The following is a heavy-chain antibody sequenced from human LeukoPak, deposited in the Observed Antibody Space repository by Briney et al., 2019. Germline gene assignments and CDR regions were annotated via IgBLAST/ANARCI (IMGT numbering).Heavy chain of an antibody. CDR3: ARGLSYCSNGVCPFDY. Sequence: GGSLRLSCAPSGFSFSSYWMTWVRQAPGKGLEWVGHIKQDGTEKYYVDSVKGRFSISRDNAKNSLFLQMNSLRAEDTAVYYCARGLSYCSNGVCPFDYWGQGTQVTVSS. V-gene: IGHV3-7*01. CDR2: IKQDGTEK. J-gene: IGHJ4*02. D-gene: IGHD2-8*01. CDR1: GFSFSSYW.